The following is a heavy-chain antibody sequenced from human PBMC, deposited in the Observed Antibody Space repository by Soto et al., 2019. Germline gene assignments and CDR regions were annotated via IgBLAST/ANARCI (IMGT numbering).Heavy chain of an antibody. V-gene: IGHV1-46*03. J-gene: IGHJ6*02. D-gene: IGHD3-22*01. CDR1: GYTFTSYY. Sequence: ASVKVSCKASGYTFTSYYMHWVRQAPGQGLEWMGIINPSGGSTSYAQRFQGRVTMTRDTSTSTVYMELSSLRSEDTAVYYCARGTYDSSGYYATGYYYYGMDVWGQGTTVTVSS. CDR2: INPSGGST. CDR3: ARGTYDSSGYYATGYYYYGMDV.